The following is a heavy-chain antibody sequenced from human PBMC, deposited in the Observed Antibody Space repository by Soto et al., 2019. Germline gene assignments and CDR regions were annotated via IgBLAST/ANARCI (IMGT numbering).Heavy chain of an antibody. CDR1: GGSISSYY. J-gene: IGHJ5*02. D-gene: IGHD5-12*01. Sequence: PSETLSLTCTVSGGSISSYYWSWIRQTPGKGLEWIGHIFYTGITKYNSSLRSRVTISLDTSKTQFSLKLNSVTAADTAVYYCARHTSTINLHFDPWGQGTTVTVSS. CDR3: ARHTSTINLHFDP. V-gene: IGHV4-59*08. CDR2: IFYTGIT.